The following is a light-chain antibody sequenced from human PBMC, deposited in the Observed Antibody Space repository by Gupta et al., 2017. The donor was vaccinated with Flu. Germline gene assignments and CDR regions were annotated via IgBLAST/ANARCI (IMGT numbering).Light chain of an antibody. V-gene: IGKV2-28*01. J-gene: IGKJ2*03. CDR2: LGS. Sequence: DLVLTHSPLSLPVTPGEPASICCSSSQTLLHSNGYNYFDWYLQTPGQSPQLLLYLGSNRASGLPDRFSDSGSGTDFRLKISRVEVADVGVYYSRQVREPPYSFGQGTKMEIK. CDR1: QTLLHSNGYNY. CDR3: RQVREPPYS.